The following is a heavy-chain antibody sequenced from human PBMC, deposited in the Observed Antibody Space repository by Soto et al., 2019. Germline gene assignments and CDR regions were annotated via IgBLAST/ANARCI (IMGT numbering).Heavy chain of an antibody. J-gene: IGHJ6*02. Sequence: GPTLLNPTQTLPLSCNFSLFSLIISGVGVGWIRQPPGKALEWLALIYWNDDKRYSPSLKSRLTITKDTSKNQVVLTMTNMDPVDTATYYCANGPVDMAPYGMDVWGQGTTVTVSS. D-gene: IGHD5-12*01. CDR3: ANGPVDMAPYGMDV. CDR1: LFSLIISGVG. V-gene: IGHV2-5*01. CDR2: IYWNDDK.